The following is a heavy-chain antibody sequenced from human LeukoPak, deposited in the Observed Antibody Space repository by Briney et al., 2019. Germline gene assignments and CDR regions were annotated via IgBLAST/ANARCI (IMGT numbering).Heavy chain of an antibody. CDR3: ATLLRFDAFDI. CDR2: IWYGGSNK. V-gene: IGHV3-33*08. Sequence: GGSLRLSCAASGFTFSSYGMHWVRQAPGKGLEWVAVIWYGGSNKYYADSVKGRFTISRDNSKNTLYLQMNSLRAEDTAVYYCATLLRFDAFDIWGQGTMVTVSS. D-gene: IGHD3-3*01. J-gene: IGHJ3*02. CDR1: GFTFSSYG.